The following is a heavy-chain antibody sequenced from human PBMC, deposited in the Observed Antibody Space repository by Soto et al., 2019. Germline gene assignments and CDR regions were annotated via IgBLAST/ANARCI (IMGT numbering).Heavy chain of an antibody. CDR1: GGSIISSSYY. CDR2: IYCSGST. J-gene: IGHJ4*02. V-gene: IGHV4-39*01. CDR3: ARRVGLELRASFDY. Sequence: SELLSVTGTVSGGSIISSSYYWGWIRQRPGKGLEWIGSIYCSGSTYYNPSLKGRVTISVDTSQNQFSLKLSSVTAADTAVYYCARRVGLELRASFDYWGQGTLVTVSS. D-gene: IGHD1-7*01.